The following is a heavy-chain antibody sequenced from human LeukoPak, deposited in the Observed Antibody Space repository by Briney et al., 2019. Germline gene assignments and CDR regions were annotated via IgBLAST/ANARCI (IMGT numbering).Heavy chain of an antibody. Sequence: GGSLRLSCAASGFTFSSYSMSWVRQAPGKGLEWVSSISSSSSYIYYADSVKGRFTISRDNAKNSLYLQMNSLRAEDTAVYYCASNSGWTLFDYWGQGTLVTVPS. D-gene: IGHD6-19*01. V-gene: IGHV3-21*01. CDR1: GFTFSSYS. J-gene: IGHJ4*02. CDR3: ASNSGWTLFDY. CDR2: ISSSSSYI.